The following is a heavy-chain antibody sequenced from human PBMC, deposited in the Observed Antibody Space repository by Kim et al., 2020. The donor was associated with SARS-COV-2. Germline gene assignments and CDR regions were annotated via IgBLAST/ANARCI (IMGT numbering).Heavy chain of an antibody. CDR3: ARGDCSGGRCFLMAY. V-gene: IGHV1-3*01. J-gene: IGHJ4*02. Sequence: QKFQGRVTITRDTSASTAYMELSSLRSEDTAVYYCARGDCSGGRCFLMAYWGQGTLVTVSS. D-gene: IGHD2-15*01.